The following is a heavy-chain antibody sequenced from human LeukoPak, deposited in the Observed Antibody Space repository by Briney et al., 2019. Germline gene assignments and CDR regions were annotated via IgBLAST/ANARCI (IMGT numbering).Heavy chain of an antibody. CDR3: ARTLTINWFDP. Sequence: SETLSLTCAVSGGSISSGGYSWSWIRQPPGKGLEWIGYIYHSGSTYYNPSLKSRVTISVDRSKNQFSLRLSSVTAADTAVYYCARTLTINWFDPWGQGTLVTVSS. J-gene: IGHJ5*02. V-gene: IGHV4-30-2*01. CDR2: IYHSGST. CDR1: GGSISSGGYS. D-gene: IGHD3-10*01.